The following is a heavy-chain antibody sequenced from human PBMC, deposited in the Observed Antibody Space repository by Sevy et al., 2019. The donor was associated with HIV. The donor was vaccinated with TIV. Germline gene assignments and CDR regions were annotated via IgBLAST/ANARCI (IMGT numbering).Heavy chain of an antibody. J-gene: IGHJ4*02. CDR3: ARDPTRRYDY. CDR1: GFTFSSYW. V-gene: IGHV3-7*01. CDR2: IKQDGSEE. D-gene: IGHD1-26*01. Sequence: GGSLRLSCVASGFTFSSYWMSWVHQAPGKGLEWVATIKQDGSEEFYVDSVKGRFTLSRDNAKNSLYLQMNSLRGEDTVVYYCARDPTRRYDYWGQGTLVTVSS.